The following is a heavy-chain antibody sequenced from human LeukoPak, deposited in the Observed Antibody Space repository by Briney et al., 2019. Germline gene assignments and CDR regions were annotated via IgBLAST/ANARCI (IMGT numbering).Heavy chain of an antibody. D-gene: IGHD1-1*01. J-gene: IGHJ4*02. CDR1: GFTLSRYW. CDR3: VKDRTREGNRLFEH. V-gene: IGHV3-74*01. CDR2: INTDGTST. Sequence: GGSLRLSCAVSGFTLSRYWMHWVRQAPGKGLVWVSRINTDGTSTNYADSVKGRFTISRDNAKNTLYLQMNSLRDEDTAVYYCVKDRTREGNRLFEHWGQGNLVTVSS.